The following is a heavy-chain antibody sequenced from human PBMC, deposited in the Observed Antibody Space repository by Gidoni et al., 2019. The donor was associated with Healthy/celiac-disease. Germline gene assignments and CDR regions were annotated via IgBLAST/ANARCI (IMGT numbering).Heavy chain of an antibody. V-gene: IGHV3-9*01. Sequence: EVQLVDSGGDSVQPGTSLRLSCEVSGFTFDDYAMHWVRQGPGKGLEWVSGINGNSASAGYAESVEGRFTISRDNAKKSLYLQMTSLRPEDTAVYYCAKARGFTYGIDAFDIWGHGTMVTVSS. CDR1: GFTFDDYA. J-gene: IGHJ3*02. CDR2: INGNSASA. D-gene: IGHD5-18*01. CDR3: AKARGFTYGIDAFDI.